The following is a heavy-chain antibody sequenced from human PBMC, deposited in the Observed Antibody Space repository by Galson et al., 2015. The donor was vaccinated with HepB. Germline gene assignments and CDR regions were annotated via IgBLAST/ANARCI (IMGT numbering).Heavy chain of an antibody. D-gene: IGHD6-13*01. CDR3: ARLRGYSSSWYGSYYYYGMDV. CDR2: IYYSGST. V-gene: IGHV4-39*01. CDR1: GGSISSSSYY. Sequence: ETLSLTCTVSGGSISSSSYYWGWIRQPPGKGLEWIGSIYYSGSTYYNPSLKSRVTISVDTSKNQFSLKLSSVTAADTAVYYCARLRGYSSSWYGSYYYYGMDVWGQGTTVTVSS. J-gene: IGHJ6*02.